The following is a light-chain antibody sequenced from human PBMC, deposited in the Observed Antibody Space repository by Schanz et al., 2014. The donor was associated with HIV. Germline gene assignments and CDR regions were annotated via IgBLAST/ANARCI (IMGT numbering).Light chain of an antibody. J-gene: IGLJ2*01. CDR3: QSFDVKMRGLV. Sequence: QSVLTQSPSVSAAPGQKVTISCSGSSSNIGNNFVSWYQQVPGTAPKLLIYDNDKRPSGIPDRFSGSKSGTSATLGITGLQGDDEADYYCQSFDVKMRGLVFGGGTKLTVL. CDR2: DND. V-gene: IGLV1-51*01. CDR1: SSNIGNNF.